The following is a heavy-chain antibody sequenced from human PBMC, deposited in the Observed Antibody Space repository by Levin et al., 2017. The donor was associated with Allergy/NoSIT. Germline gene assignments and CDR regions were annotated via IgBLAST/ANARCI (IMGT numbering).Heavy chain of an antibody. V-gene: IGHV1-18*01. D-gene: IGHD5-24*01. CDR3: ARGDNRWYFDY. Sequence: GGSLRLSCKASGSSFSSSGFYYGISWVRQAPGQGLEWMGWISLYNGNKDYAQKFQGRVTMTKDTSTSTAYMDLTSLTSDDTAVYFCARGDNRWYFDYWGQGSLVTVSS. CDR1: GSSFSSSGFYYG. CDR2: ISLYNGNK. J-gene: IGHJ4*02.